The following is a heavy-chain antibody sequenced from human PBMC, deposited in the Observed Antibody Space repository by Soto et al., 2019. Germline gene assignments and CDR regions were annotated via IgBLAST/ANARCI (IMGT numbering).Heavy chain of an antibody. D-gene: IGHD1-1*01. CDR1: GRTFRSYA. CDR3: AGGAGTRYYYYYDGMDG. J-gene: IGHJ6*02. V-gene: IGHV1-69*01. Sequence: QVQLVQSGAEVKKPGSSVKFSGKASGRTFRSYAISWVRQAPGQGLEWMGGIIPIVGPANYAQKLQGRVTTTADESTSTAYLELSRLRSEDTAVYYCAGGAGTRYYYYYDGMDGWGQGTTVTVSS. CDR2: IIPIVGPA.